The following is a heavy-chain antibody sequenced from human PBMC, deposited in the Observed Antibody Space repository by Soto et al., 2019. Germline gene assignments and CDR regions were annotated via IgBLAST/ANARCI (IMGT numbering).Heavy chain of an antibody. CDR3: ARGDYYDTSGPFSDAFDI. V-gene: IGHV3-7*04. D-gene: IGHD3-22*01. Sequence: GGSLRLSCAASGFTFNTYWMTWVRQAPGKGLEWVANIKQDGSETYYVDSVKGRFTISRDNAKNSLYLQMNSLRAEDTAVYYCARGDYYDTSGPFSDAFDIWGQGTMVTVSS. J-gene: IGHJ3*02. CDR1: GFTFNTYW. CDR2: IKQDGSET.